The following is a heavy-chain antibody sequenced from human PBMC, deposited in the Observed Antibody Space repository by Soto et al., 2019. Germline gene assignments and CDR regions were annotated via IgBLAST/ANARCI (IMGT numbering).Heavy chain of an antibody. V-gene: IGHV4-30-2*01. CDR2: IYHSGST. J-gene: IGHJ4*02. CDR1: GGSISSGGYS. CDR3: AAGGGLPRYY. D-gene: IGHD5-12*01. Sequence: SETLSLTCAVSGGSISSGGYSWGWIRQPPGKDLEWIGYIYHSGSTYYNPSLKSRVTISVDRSKNQFSLKLSSVTAADTAVYYCAAGGGLPRYYWGQGTLVTVSS.